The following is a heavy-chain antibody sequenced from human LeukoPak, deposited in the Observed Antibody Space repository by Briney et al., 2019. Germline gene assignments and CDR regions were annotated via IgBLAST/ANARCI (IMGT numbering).Heavy chain of an antibody. CDR1: GFTLRSYV. CDR3: ASKQWLVSDFDY. D-gene: IGHD6-19*01. J-gene: IGHJ4*02. CDR2: ISGSSSYI. V-gene: IGHV3-21*01. Sequence: GGSLRLSCVASGFTLRSYVMNWVRQAPGKGLEWVSSISGSSSYIYYADSVKGRFSISRDNAKNSLYLQMNSLRAEDTAVYYCASKQWLVSDFDYWGQGTLVTVSS.